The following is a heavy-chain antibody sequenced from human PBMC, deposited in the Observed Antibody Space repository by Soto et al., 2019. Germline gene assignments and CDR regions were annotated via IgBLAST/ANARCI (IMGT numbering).Heavy chain of an antibody. CDR3: VKHGDCSSTSCYFDY. CDR2: ISGSDGTT. V-gene: IGHV3-23*01. Sequence: LRLSCAASGFTFSIYAMNWVRQAPGKGLEWVSIISGSDGTTYYADSVKGRFTISRDNSKNTLYLQMNSLRAEDTAVYYCVKHGDCSSTSCYFDYWAQGTLVTVSS. J-gene: IGHJ4*02. D-gene: IGHD2-2*01. CDR1: GFTFSIYA.